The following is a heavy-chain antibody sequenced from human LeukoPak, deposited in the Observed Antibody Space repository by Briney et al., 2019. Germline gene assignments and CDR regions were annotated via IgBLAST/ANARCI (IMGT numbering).Heavy chain of an antibody. CDR2: IYYNGDT. V-gene: IGHV4-59*01. J-gene: IGHJ5*02. CDR1: GFTFSSYI. D-gene: IGHD3-10*01. CDR3: VRGPYGSSISNWFDP. Sequence: GSLRLSCAASGFTFSSYIMNWVRRAPGKGLEWIGYIYYNGDTHYNPSLNSRLSMSVDTPNKQFSLNLRSVTAADTAVYYCVRGPYGSSISNWFDPWGQGLLVTVSS.